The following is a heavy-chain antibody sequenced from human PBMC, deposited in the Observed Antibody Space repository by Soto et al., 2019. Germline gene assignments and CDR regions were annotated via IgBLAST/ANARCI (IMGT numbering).Heavy chain of an antibody. CDR2: ISSSSSYI. CDR1: GFTFNIYR. CDR3: ARDRGGELKAFDI. J-gene: IGHJ3*02. Sequence: EVQLVESGGGLVKPGGSLRLSCAASGFTFNIYRMNWVRQAPGKGLEWVSSISSSSSYIYYADSVKGRFTISRDNAKNSRYLQMNSLRAEDTAVYYCARDRGGELKAFDIWGQGTMVTVSS. D-gene: IGHD3-10*01. V-gene: IGHV3-21*01.